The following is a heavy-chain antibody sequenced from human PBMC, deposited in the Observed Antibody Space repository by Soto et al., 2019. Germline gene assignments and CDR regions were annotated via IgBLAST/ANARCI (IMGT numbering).Heavy chain of an antibody. D-gene: IGHD4-4*01. CDR1: GFDFSTYS. V-gene: IGHV3-48*01. CDR2: ISRSSTTM. J-gene: IGHJ6*03. CDR3: ARDGIYSNYASHFFYMDV. Sequence: EVQLVESGGGLVQPGGSLRLSCAASGFDFSTYSINWVRQAPGKGLEWVSYISRSSTTMYFADSLKGRFTISRDNAKNSVFLQMSSLRAEDKGVYYCARDGIYSNYASHFFYMDVWGKGTTVTVSS.